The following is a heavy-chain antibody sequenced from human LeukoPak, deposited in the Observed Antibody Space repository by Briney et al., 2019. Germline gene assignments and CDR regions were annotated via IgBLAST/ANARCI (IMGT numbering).Heavy chain of an antibody. J-gene: IGHJ5*02. CDR2: ISDVGSN. Sequence: SETLSLTCTVAGVSISTYYWSWIRQHPGKGLEWIGYISDVGSNDYNPSLKGRVTISRDTSKNQFSLRLSSVTAADAAVYHCARDKAPGGKRWFDPWGQGTLVIVSS. D-gene: IGHD4-23*01. V-gene: IGHV4-59*01. CDR3: ARDKAPGGKRWFDP. CDR1: GVSISTYY.